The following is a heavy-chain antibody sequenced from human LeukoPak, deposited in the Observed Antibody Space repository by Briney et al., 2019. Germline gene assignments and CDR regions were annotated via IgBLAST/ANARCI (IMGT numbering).Heavy chain of an antibody. CDR1: GFTFSSYA. Sequence: GGSLRLSCAASGFTFSSYAMSWVRQAPGKGLEWVSAISGSGGSTYYADSLKGRFTISRDNSKNTLYLQMNSLRAEDTAVYYCAGNGRITMIVVVITKSNWFDPWGQGTLVTVSS. D-gene: IGHD3-22*01. J-gene: IGHJ5*02. CDR2: ISGSGGST. V-gene: IGHV3-23*01. CDR3: AGNGRITMIVVVITKSNWFDP.